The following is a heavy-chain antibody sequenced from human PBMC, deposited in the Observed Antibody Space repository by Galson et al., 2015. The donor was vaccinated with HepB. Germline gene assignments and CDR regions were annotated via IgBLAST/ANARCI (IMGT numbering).Heavy chain of an antibody. Sequence: LSLTCAVSGYSISSDHYWAWIRQPPGTGLEWIGSINHSEGAYYNPSLKSRVTISVDTSKNQFSLKLSSVTAADTAVCYCARESLYYYDSSGPIKEDYMDVWGKGTTVTVSS. CDR2: INHSEGA. D-gene: IGHD3-22*01. CDR1: GYSISSDHY. J-gene: IGHJ6*03. CDR3: ARESLYYYDSSGPIKEDYMDV. V-gene: IGHV4-38-2*02.